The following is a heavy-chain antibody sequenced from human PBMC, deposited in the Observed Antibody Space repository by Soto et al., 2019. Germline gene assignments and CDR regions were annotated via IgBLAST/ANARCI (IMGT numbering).Heavy chain of an antibody. D-gene: IGHD6-6*01. CDR2: IIPIFGTA. V-gene: IGHV1-69*05. Sequence: ASVKVSCKASGGTFSSYAISWVRQAPGQGLEWMGGIIPIFGTANYAQKFQGRVTITRDMSTSTAYMELSSLRSEDTAVYYCAAGGHSIAAPIVGMDVWGQGTTVTVSS. J-gene: IGHJ6*02. CDR1: GGTFSSYA. CDR3: AAGGHSIAAPIVGMDV.